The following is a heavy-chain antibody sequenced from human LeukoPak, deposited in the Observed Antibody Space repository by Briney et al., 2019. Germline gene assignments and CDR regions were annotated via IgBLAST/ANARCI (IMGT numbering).Heavy chain of an antibody. V-gene: IGHV4-4*07. Sequence: SETLSLTCSVSGGSINVFYWSWIRQPAGKGLQWIGRISTSGNTDYNPSLKSRVTMSVDTSKNQFSLKVTSVTAADTAVYYCARGGLVSSSAYNWFDPWGQGTLVTVSS. CDR1: GGSINVFY. J-gene: IGHJ5*02. CDR2: ISTSGNT. D-gene: IGHD6-6*01. CDR3: ARGGLVSSSAYNWFDP.